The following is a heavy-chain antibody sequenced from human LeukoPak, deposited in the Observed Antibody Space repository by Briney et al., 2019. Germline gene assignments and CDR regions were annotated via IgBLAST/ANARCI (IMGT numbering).Heavy chain of an antibody. CDR2: ISAYNGNT. D-gene: IGHD5-24*01. CDR3: ARDGWDGYNYVFDY. J-gene: IGHJ4*02. V-gene: IGHV1-18*01. CDR1: GYTFTSYV. Sequence: GASVKVSCKASGYTFTSYVISWVRQAPGQGLEWMGWISAYNGNTNYAQKLQGRVTMTTDTSTSTDYMELRSLRSDDTAVYYCARDGWDGYNYVFDYWGQGTLVTVSS.